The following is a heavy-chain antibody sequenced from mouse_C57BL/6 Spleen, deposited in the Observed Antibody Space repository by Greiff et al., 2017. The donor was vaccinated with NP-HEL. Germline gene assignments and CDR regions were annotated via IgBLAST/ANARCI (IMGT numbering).Heavy chain of an antibody. D-gene: IGHD1-1*01. Sequence: QVQLKQPGAELVRPGSSVKLSCKASGYTFTSYWMHWVKQRPIQGLEWIGNIDPSDSETHYNQKFKDKATLTVDKSSSTAYMQLSSLTSEDSAVYYCARTTTVVGYFDYWGQGTTLTVSS. CDR1: GYTFTSYW. V-gene: IGHV1-52*01. CDR2: IDPSDSET. J-gene: IGHJ2*01. CDR3: ARTTTVVGYFDY.